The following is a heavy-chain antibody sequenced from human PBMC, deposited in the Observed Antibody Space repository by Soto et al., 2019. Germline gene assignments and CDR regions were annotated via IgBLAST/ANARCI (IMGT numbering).Heavy chain of an antibody. J-gene: IGHJ3*02. CDR3: ARRYCSSRGCPDDALDI. Sequence: GESLKISCKGSGYSFSKYWIGWVRQMPGKGLEWMGIIYPGDSDTRYSPSFQGQVTISADKSISTTYLQWSSLKASDTAMYYCARRYCSSRGCPDDALDIWGQGTMVTVSS. CDR1: GYSFSKYW. V-gene: IGHV5-51*01. D-gene: IGHD2-2*01. CDR2: IYPGDSDT.